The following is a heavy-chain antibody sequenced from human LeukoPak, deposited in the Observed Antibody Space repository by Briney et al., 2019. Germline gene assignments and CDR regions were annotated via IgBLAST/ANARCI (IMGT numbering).Heavy chain of an antibody. Sequence: SETLSLTCTVSGGSISSGSYYWSWIRQPAGKGLEWIGRIYTSGSTNYNPSLKSRVTISVDTSKNQFSLKLSSVTAADTAVYYCARHGIVVGATPGTEYFQHWGQGTLVTVSS. D-gene: IGHD1-26*01. J-gene: IGHJ1*01. CDR2: IYTSGST. CDR1: GGSISSGSYY. V-gene: IGHV4-61*02. CDR3: ARHGIVVGATPGTEYFQH.